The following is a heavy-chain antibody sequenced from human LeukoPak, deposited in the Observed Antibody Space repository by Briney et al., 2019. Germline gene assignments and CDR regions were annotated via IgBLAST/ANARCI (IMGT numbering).Heavy chain of an antibody. CDR3: ARDRWSSSSSEGALDI. J-gene: IGHJ3*02. D-gene: IGHD6-6*01. V-gene: IGHV1-18*01. CDR1: GYTFTNYG. CDR2: ISAYNGNK. Sequence: EASVKVSCKASGYTFTNYGISWVRQAPGQGLGWMGWISAYNGNKVNAQELQGRVTMTTDTSTSTAYMELRSLRSDDTAVYYCARDRWSSSSSEGALDIWGQGTMVTVSS.